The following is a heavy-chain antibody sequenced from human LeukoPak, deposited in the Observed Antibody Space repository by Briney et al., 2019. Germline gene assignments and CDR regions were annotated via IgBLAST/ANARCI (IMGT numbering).Heavy chain of an antibody. CDR1: GFTFDDYA. D-gene: IGHD2-21*02. CDR3: AKSDWDLFYDY. J-gene: IGHJ4*02. V-gene: IGHV3-9*01. Sequence: GGSLRLSCAASGFTFDDYAMHWVRQAPGKGLEWVSGISWNSGSIGYADSVKGRFTISRDNSKNTLYLQMNSLRAEDTAVYYCAKSDWDLFYDYWGQGTLVTVSS. CDR2: ISWNSGSI.